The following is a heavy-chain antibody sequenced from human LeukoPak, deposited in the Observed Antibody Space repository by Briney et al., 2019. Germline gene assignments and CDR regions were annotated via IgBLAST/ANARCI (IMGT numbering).Heavy chain of an antibody. V-gene: IGHV4-34*01. CDR1: GGSFSGYY. Sequence: KPSETLSLTCAVYGGSFSGYYWSWIRQPPGKGLEWIGEINHSGSTNYNPSLKSRVTISVDTSKKQFSLKLSSVTAADTAVYYCASRDCSSTSCHEGYNWFDPWGQGILVSVSS. D-gene: IGHD2-2*01. CDR3: ASRDCSSTSCHEGYNWFDP. J-gene: IGHJ5*02. CDR2: INHSGST.